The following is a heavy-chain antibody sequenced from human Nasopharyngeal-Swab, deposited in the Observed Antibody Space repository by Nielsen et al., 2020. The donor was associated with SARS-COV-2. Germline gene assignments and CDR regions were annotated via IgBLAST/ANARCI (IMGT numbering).Heavy chain of an antibody. Sequence: SGPTLVKHTQTLTLTCTFSGFSLSTSGMCVSWIRQPPGKALEWLALIDWDDDKYYSTSLKTRLTISKDTSKNQVVLTMTNMDPVDTATYYCARMAAMDNYYYGMDVWGQGTTVTVSS. J-gene: IGHJ6*02. V-gene: IGHV2-70*01. CDR1: GFSLSTSGMC. CDR3: ARMAAMDNYYYGMDV. D-gene: IGHD5-18*01. CDR2: IDWDDDK.